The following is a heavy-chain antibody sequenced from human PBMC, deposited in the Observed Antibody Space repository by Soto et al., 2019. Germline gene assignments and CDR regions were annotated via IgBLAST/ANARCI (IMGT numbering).Heavy chain of an antibody. D-gene: IGHD6-6*01. CDR1: GGTFSSYT. CDR3: ARDRGSSAPAHYYYYWGV. CDR2: IIPILGIA. Sequence: ASVKVSCKASGGTFSSYTISWVRRAPGQGLEWMGRIIPILGIANYAQKFQGRVTITADKSTSTAYMELSSLRSEDTAVYYCARDRGSSAPAHYYYYWGVWGKGTTVTV. J-gene: IGHJ6*03. V-gene: IGHV1-69*04.